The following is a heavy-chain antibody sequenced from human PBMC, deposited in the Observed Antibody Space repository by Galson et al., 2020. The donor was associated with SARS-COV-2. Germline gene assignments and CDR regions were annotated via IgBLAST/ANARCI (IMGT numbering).Heavy chain of an antibody. Sequence: GGSLRLSCAASGFTFSSYWMHWVRQAPGKGLVWVSRIYSEGSSTSYADSVKDRFTISGDNAKNTLYLQMNSLRAEDTAVYYCARGDMGNDYFDYWGQGTLVTVSS. CDR2: IYSEGSST. CDR1: GFTFSSYW. J-gene: IGHJ4*02. D-gene: IGHD7-27*01. CDR3: ARGDMGNDYFDY. V-gene: IGHV3-74*01.